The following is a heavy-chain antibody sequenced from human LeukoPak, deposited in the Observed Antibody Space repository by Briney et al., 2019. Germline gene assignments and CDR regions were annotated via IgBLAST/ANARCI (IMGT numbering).Heavy chain of an antibody. CDR1: GFTFSNYA. Sequence: GGSLRLSCAASGFTFSNYAMNWVRQAPGKGLEWVSTIGSSGGSTYYADSVKGRFTISRDNSKNTLYLQMNSLRAEDTAVYYCAKVFRDGYNYPFDYWGQGTLVTVSS. V-gene: IGHV3-23*01. J-gene: IGHJ4*02. CDR3: AKVFRDGYNYPFDY. CDR2: IGSSGGST. D-gene: IGHD5-24*01.